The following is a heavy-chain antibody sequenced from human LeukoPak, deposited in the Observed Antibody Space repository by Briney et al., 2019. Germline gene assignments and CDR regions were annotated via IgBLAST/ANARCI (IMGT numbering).Heavy chain of an antibody. CDR3: AKRETPSQYSSGWPVDY. J-gene: IGHJ4*02. D-gene: IGHD6-19*01. Sequence: GGSLRLSCAASGFTFSSYGMHWVRQAPRKGLEWVAVISYDGSNKYYADSVKGRFTISRDNSKNTLYLQMNSLRAEDTAVYYCAKRETPSQYSSGWPVDYWGQGTLVTVSS. CDR1: GFTFSSYG. CDR2: ISYDGSNK. V-gene: IGHV3-30*18.